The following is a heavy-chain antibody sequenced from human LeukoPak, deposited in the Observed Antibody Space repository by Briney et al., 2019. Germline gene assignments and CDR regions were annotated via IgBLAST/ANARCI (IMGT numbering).Heavy chain of an antibody. CDR2: IYHSGNT. CDR3: ARAGSSNLSPFEY. V-gene: IGHV4-38-2*01. J-gene: IGHJ4*02. CDR1: GYSISSGYY. D-gene: IGHD6-13*01. Sequence: SETLSLTCGVSGYSISSGYYWDWIRQPPGKGLEWIGSIYHSGNTYYNPSLKSRVTISVDTSKNQFSLKLSSVTAADTAVYYCARAGSSNLSPFEYWGQGTLVTVSS.